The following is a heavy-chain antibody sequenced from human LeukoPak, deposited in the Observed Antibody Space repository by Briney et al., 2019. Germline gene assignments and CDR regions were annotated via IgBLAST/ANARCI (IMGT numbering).Heavy chain of an antibody. D-gene: IGHD5-18*01. CDR3: ARDWRAAMVTTRWYFDL. CDR1: GGTFSSYA. V-gene: IGHV1-69*04. Sequence: SVKVSCKASGGTFSSYAISWVRQAPGQGLEWMGRIIPILGTANYAQKFQGRVTITADKSTSTAYMELSSLRSEDTAVYYCARDWRAAMVTTRWYFDLWGRGTLVTVSS. CDR2: IIPILGTA. J-gene: IGHJ2*01.